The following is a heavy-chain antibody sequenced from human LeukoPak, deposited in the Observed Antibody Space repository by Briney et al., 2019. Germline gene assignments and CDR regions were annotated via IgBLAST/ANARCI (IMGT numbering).Heavy chain of an antibody. CDR1: GFTFDDYG. Sequence: GGSPRFSCAASGFTFDDYGMSWVRQAPGKGLEWGSGINWNGGSTGYADSVKGRFTISRDNAKNSLYLQMNSLRAEDTALYYCARGEYSSGWYRVNDAFDVWGQGTMVTVSS. V-gene: IGHV3-20*04. D-gene: IGHD6-19*01. CDR2: INWNGGST. CDR3: ARGEYSSGWYRVNDAFDV. J-gene: IGHJ3*01.